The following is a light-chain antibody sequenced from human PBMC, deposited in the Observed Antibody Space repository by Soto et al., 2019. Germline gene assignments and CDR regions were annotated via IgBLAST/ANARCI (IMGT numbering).Light chain of an antibody. CDR2: GTS. CDR3: QYYGSSVT. V-gene: IGKV3-20*01. CDR1: QSISNDH. J-gene: IGKJ4*01. Sequence: EIVVTQSPGTLSLSPGEIATLSCRASQSISNDHLAWYQQKPGQAPRLLIYGTSNRATGGIADRFSGRGSGTDLTLTISRLEAEDFAVYYCQYYGSSVTFAGGTKVEIK.